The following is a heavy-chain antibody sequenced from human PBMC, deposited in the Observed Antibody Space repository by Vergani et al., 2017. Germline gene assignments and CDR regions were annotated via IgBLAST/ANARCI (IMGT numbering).Heavy chain of an antibody. J-gene: IGHJ5*02. Sequence: QLQLQESGPGLVKPSETLSLTCTVSGGSISSSSYYWGWIRQPPGKGLEWIGSIYYSGSTYYNPSLKSRVTISVDTSKNQFSLKLSSVTAADTAVYYCARDPPRYSSSGWFDPWGQGTLVTVSS. CDR3: ARDPPRYSSSGWFDP. CDR1: GGSISSSSYY. CDR2: IYYSGST. V-gene: IGHV4-39*02. D-gene: IGHD6-6*01.